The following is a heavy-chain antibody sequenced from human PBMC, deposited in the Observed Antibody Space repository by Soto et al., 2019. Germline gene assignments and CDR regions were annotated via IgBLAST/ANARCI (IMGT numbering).Heavy chain of an antibody. D-gene: IGHD2-15*01. CDR1: GGAFRGYY. V-gene: IGHV4-34*01. Sequence: VQLQQWGAGLLKPSEILSLTCAVYGGAFRGYYWSWIRQPPGKGLAWIGEITHIGSTTYNPSLKRRVTISVVTSKNQFSLKLSSVTAADTAVYYCARPTRKLRGLLYFSGMDVWGQGTTVTSSS. J-gene: IGHJ6*02. CDR2: ITHIGST. CDR3: ARPTRKLRGLLYFSGMDV.